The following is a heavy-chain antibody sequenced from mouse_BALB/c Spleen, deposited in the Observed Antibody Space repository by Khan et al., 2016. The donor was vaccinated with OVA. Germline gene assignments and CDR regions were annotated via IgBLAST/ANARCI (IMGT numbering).Heavy chain of an antibody. J-gene: IGHJ3*01. V-gene: IGHV5-6*01. CDR2: ISSGGDYT. CDR1: GFTFSSYS. D-gene: IGHD1-3*01. Sequence: EVELVESGGDLVKPGGSLKLSCAASGFTFSSYSMSWVRQTPDKRLEWVASISSGGDYTYYPDSVKGRFTISRDNAKNTLYLQMSDLKSEDTAMYYCVDHLTRSFAYWGKGTLVTVSA. CDR3: VDHLTRSFAY.